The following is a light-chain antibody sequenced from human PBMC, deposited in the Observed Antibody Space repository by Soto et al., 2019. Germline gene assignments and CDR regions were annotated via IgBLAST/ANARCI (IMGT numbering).Light chain of an antibody. J-gene: IGKJ1*01. V-gene: IGKV3-15*01. Sequence: IMMPQTHATLSVSPGERATLSCRASQSVSSNLAWYQQKPGQAPRLLIYGASTRATGIPARFSGSGSGTEFTLTISSLQPDDFATYYCQPYNSYSQWMFGQRSKADI. CDR1: QSVSSN. CDR2: GAS. CDR3: QPYNSYSQWM.